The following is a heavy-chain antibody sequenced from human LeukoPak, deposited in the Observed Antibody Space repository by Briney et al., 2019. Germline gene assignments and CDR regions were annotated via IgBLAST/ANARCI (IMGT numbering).Heavy chain of an antibody. CDR2: IYSGGST. D-gene: IGHD4-11*01. V-gene: IGHV3-53*01. Sequence: PGGSLRLSCAASGFTVSSNYMSWVRQAPGKGLEWVSVIYSGGSTYYADSVKGRFTISRDNSKNTLYLQMNSLRAEDTAVYYCVGDYSNPYYFDYWGQGTLVTVSS. CDR3: VGDYSNPYYFDY. J-gene: IGHJ4*02. CDR1: GFTVSSNY.